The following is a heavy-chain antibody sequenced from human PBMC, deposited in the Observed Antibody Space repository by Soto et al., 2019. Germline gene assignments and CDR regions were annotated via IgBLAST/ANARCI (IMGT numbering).Heavy chain of an antibody. J-gene: IGHJ4*01. Sequence: ASVKVSCKASGYTFNTYAITWVRQAPGQGLEWMGWISGYNGNTNYAQTLQGRGTMTTDTSTSTAYLELRSPRSDDTAVYYCARTVEYDSIPYYYADFWGQGTLVTVSS. V-gene: IGHV1-18*01. CDR3: ARTVEYDSIPYYYADF. CDR2: ISGYNGNT. CDR1: GYTFNTYA. D-gene: IGHD2-21*01.